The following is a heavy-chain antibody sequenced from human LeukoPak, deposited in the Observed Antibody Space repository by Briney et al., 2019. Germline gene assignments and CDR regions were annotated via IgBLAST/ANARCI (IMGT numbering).Heavy chain of an antibody. Sequence: ASVKVSCKASGYTFTGYCMHWVRQAPGQGLEWMGWINPNSGGTNYAQKFQGRVTMTRDTSISTAYMELSRLRSDDTAVYYCARAYYDFWSGYPFDYWGQGTLVTVSS. CDR3: ARAYYDFWSGYPFDY. V-gene: IGHV1-2*02. CDR1: GYTFTGYC. CDR2: INPNSGGT. J-gene: IGHJ4*02. D-gene: IGHD3-3*01.